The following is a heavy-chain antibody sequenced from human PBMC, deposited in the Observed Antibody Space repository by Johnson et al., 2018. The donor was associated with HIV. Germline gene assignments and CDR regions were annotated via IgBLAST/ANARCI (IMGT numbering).Heavy chain of an antibody. Sequence: VQLVESGGGLVQPGRSLRLSCAASGFTFSSYTMHWVRQAPGKGLEWVAFISYDGSNKYYADSVKGRFTISRDNSKNTLYLQMNNLRAEDTAVYYCAKGYTVTHPKDAFDIWGQGTMVTVSS. CDR3: AKGYTVTHPKDAFDI. CDR1: GFTFSSYT. J-gene: IGHJ3*02. CDR2: ISYDGSNK. V-gene: IGHV3-30*14. D-gene: IGHD4-17*01.